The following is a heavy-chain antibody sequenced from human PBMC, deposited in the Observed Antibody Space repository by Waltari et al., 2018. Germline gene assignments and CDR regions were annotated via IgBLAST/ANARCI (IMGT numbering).Heavy chain of an antibody. Sequence: QVQLQESGPGLVKPSETLSLTCSVSNTSIRTYYWGWVRQPPGKGLEWIGYIRDSGSTEYNPSRKSRVTISADTSKKQVSVKLHSVTAADTAVYYCAGSSKWYEVVFGYWGQGILVTVSS. CDR1: NTSIRTYY. J-gene: IGHJ4*02. CDR2: IRDSGST. D-gene: IGHD2-8*01. V-gene: IGHV4-59*08. CDR3: AGSSKWYEVVFGY.